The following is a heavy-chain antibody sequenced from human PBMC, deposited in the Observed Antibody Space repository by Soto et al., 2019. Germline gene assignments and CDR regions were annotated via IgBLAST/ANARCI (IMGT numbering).Heavy chain of an antibody. Sequence: PGESLKISCQGSGYMFTNYWITWVRQKPGKGLEWMGRIDPSDSQTYYSPSFRGHVTISVTKSITTVFLQWSSLRASDTAMYYCARQIYDSDTGPNFQYYFDSWGQGTPVTVSS. CDR3: ARQIYDSDTGPNFQYYFDS. V-gene: IGHV5-10-1*01. CDR2: IDPSDSQT. J-gene: IGHJ4*02. D-gene: IGHD3-22*01. CDR1: GYMFTNYW.